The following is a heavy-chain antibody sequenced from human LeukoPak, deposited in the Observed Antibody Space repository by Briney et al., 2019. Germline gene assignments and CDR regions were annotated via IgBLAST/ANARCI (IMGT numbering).Heavy chain of an antibody. V-gene: IGHV4-39*07. Sequence: PSETLSLTCTVSGDSTSSDRYYGGWVRQPPGKGLEWIGNIYYSGSTYYNPSLKSRVTISVDTSKNQFSLKLSSVTAADTAVYYCARDPLYHGSGDSYYYYGMDVWGQGITVTVSS. J-gene: IGHJ6*02. CDR2: IYYSGST. CDR1: GDSTSSDRYY. D-gene: IGHD3-10*01. CDR3: ARDPLYHGSGDSYYYYGMDV.